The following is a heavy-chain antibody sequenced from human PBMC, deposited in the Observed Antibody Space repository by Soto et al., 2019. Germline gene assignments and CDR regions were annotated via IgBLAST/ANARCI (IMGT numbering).Heavy chain of an antibody. CDR2: LRNKANNYAT. Sequence: EVQLVESGGGLVQPGGSLKLSCAASGYIFSDSAIHWVRQASGKGLEWVGRLRNKANNYATVYVASVRGRFTIARDDSKNTAYLQMNSLKADDRAVYYCARLWSDREPKFDSWGQGTLVSVSS. CDR1: GYIFSDSA. D-gene: IGHD1-26*01. V-gene: IGHV3-73*02. CDR3: ARLWSDREPKFDS. J-gene: IGHJ4*02.